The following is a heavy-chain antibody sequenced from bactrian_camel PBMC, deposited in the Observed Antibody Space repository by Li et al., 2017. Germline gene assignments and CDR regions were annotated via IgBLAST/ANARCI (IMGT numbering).Heavy chain of an antibody. CDR2: LATGSGVT. J-gene: IGHJ4*01. CDR1: GYTYNRNC. Sequence: HVQLVESGGGSVQAGGSLRLSCAASGYTYNRNCMAWFRQAPGKEREGVASLATGSGVTNYAASVKGRFTISRDNAKNTVFLQINSLKPEDTAVYYCTDLDYWGQGTQVTVS. V-gene: IGHV3S6*01. CDR3: TDLDY.